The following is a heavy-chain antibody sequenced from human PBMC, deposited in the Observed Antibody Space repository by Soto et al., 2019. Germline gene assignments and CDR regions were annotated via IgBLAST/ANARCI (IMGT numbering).Heavy chain of an antibody. CDR2: IIPILGIA. CDR1: GGTFSSYA. D-gene: IGHD3-9*01. V-gene: IGHV1-69*04. CDR3: ARARYYDILTGYYDY. J-gene: IGHJ4*02. Sequence: ASVKVSCKASGGTFSSYAISWVRQAPGQGLEWMGRIIPILGIANYAQKFQGRVTITADKSTSTAYMELSSLRSEDTAVYYCARARYYDILTGYYDYWGQGTLVTVSS.